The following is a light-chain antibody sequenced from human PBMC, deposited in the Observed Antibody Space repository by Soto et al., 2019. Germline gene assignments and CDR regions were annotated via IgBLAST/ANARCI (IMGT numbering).Light chain of an antibody. J-gene: IGLJ2*01. CDR2: DNN. CDR1: SSNIGNNY. Sequence: QSVLTQPPSVSAAPGQKVTISCSGSSSNIGNNYVSWYQQLPGTAPKLLIYDNNKRPSVLPDRFSGSKSGTSATLGITGLQAGDEADYYCGTWDSSLSAGGVVFGGGTKLTVL. CDR3: GTWDSSLSAGGVV. V-gene: IGLV1-51*01.